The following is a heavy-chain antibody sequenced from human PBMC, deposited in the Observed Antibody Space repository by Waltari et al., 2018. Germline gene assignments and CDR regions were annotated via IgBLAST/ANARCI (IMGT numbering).Heavy chain of an antibody. Sequence: QRVESGGGLVHPGGALRLPCVVCVLSLSSYWMSWVRQTPGKGLEWVANIKPDGTEEYYVDYVKGRFTISRDNAKNSLYLQMNSLRAEDTAVYYCARDDGIRTVDYWAREPWSPSPQ. J-gene: IGHJ4*02. CDR1: VLSLSSYW. CDR2: IKPDGTEE. D-gene: IGHD1-20*01. CDR3: ARDDGIRTVDY. V-gene: IGHV3-7*01.